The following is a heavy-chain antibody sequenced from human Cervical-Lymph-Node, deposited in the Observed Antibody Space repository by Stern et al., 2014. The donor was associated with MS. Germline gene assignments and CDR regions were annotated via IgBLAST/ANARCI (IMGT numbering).Heavy chain of an antibody. J-gene: IGHJ4*02. CDR2: ICSEGRYI. CDR3: ARGRGGNYRYYFDY. CDR1: GFTFSSYS. Sequence: EVQLEEAGGGLVKPGGSLRLSCAASGFTFSSYSMHLVRQSPGKGLEWVAFICSEGRYIYYADSLKVRFSIYRDNAKHTLHVQMTSLRAEDTAVYYCARGRGGNYRYYFDYWGQGTLVTVSS. V-gene: IGHV3-21*01. D-gene: IGHD4-23*01.